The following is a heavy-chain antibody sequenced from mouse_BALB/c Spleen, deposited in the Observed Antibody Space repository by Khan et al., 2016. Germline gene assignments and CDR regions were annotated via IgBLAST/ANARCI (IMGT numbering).Heavy chain of an antibody. CDR2: INPSTGYT. CDR3: TRSATVVAKAYYFDY. D-gene: IGHD1-1*01. J-gene: IGHJ2*01. CDR1: GYTFTSYW. Sequence: QVQLQQPGAELAKPGASVKMSCKASGYTFTSYWMHWVKQRPGQGLEWIGYINPSTGYTEYNQKFKDKATLTADKSSSTAYMQLSSLTSEDSAVYYCTRSATVVAKAYYFDYWGQGTTLTVSS. V-gene: IGHV1-7*01.